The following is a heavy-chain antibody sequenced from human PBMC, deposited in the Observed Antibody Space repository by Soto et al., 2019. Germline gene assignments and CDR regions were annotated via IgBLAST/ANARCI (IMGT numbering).Heavy chain of an antibody. CDR3: ATESIAPVATGGPADY. CDR1: GDTFRNYA. J-gene: IGHJ4*02. V-gene: IGHV1-69*11. Sequence: ASVKVSCKASGDTFRNYAIGWVRQARGQGLEWMGNVIPFLGTTNYAQSFQGRVTISADESTSTAYVELSSLRSDDTAVYYCATESIAPVATGGPADYWGQGTLVTVSS. D-gene: IGHD5-12*01. CDR2: VIPFLGTT.